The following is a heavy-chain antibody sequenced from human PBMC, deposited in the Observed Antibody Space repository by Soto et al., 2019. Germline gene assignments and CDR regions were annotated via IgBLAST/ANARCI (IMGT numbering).Heavy chain of an antibody. V-gene: IGHV3-11*01. CDR3: ASPTVTPHYGMDV. J-gene: IGHJ6*02. Sequence: QVQLVESGGGLVKPGGSRRPSVAASGFTFIDYYMTWIRQPPGKGRGGVSYIGSSGITIYYADLVKGRFTTSRDNAKNSLYLQMNSLRAEDTAVYYCASPTVTPHYGMDVWGQGTTVTVSS. CDR1: GFTFIDYY. CDR2: IGSSGITI. D-gene: IGHD4-17*01.